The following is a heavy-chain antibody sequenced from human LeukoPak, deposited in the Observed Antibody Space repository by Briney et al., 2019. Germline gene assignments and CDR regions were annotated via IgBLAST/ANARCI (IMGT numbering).Heavy chain of an antibody. D-gene: IGHD2-8*02. Sequence: GGSLRLSCKASGFTFTTYYMSWVRQTPGKGLEWVAHIKEDGREKVYVDSVKGRFTISRDNANNSLYLQMNSLRAEDTAVYYCARERGYCTGGICYTVLDYWGQGILVTVSS. J-gene: IGHJ4*02. CDR3: ARERGYCTGGICYTVLDY. V-gene: IGHV3-7*01. CDR1: GFTFTTYY. CDR2: IKEDGREK.